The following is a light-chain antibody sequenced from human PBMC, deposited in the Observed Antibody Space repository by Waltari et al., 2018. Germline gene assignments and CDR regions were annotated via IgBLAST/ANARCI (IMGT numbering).Light chain of an antibody. CDR1: AGDIGTYNY. V-gene: IGLV2-11*01. CDR3: SSFSGTNTGL. CDR2: DVS. J-gene: IGLJ2*01. Sequence: QAALTQPPSVSGSPGQSVTIPCTGTAGDIGTYNYVSWYRQIPGKGPKLMIYDVSKRPSGVSDRFSGSKSGDTASLTISGLQVEDEADYYCSSFSGTNTGLFGRGTRLTVL.